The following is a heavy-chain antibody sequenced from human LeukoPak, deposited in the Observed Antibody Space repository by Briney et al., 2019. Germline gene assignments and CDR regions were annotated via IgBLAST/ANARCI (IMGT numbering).Heavy chain of an antibody. CDR2: IYSDDYI. D-gene: IGHD6-19*01. V-gene: IGHV3-53*01. CDR1: GFAVSNVY. J-gene: IGHJ4*02. Sequence: PGGSLRLSCAASGFAVSNVYITWVRQAPGKGLEWVSVIYSDDYIYYADSVKGRFTISRDTSKNTVYLQMNSLRAEDTAVYYCAKDRGVSSGWYYFDYWGQGTLVTVSS. CDR3: AKDRGVSSGWYYFDY.